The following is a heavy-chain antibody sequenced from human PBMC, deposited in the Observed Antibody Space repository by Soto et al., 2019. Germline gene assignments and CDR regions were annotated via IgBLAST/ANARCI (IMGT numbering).Heavy chain of an antibody. CDR3: SRDSVVGSGLDAIDI. J-gene: IGHJ3*02. D-gene: IGHD3-10*01. CDR1: GYTFTSYG. Sequence: GASVKVSCKASGYTFTSYGISWVRQAPGQGLEWMGWISAYNGNTNYAQKLQGRVTMTTDTSTSTAYMELRSLRSDDTAVYYCSRDSVVGSGLDAIDIWGQGTMVTVSS. CDR2: ISAYNGNT. V-gene: IGHV1-18*01.